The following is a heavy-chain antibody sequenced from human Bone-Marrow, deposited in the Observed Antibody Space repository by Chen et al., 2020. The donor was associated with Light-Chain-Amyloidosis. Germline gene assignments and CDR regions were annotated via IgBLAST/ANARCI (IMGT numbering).Heavy chain of an antibody. Sequence: QVQLVQSGAEVKKPGASVKVSCKASGYTFTSYDINWVRQATGQGLEWMGGMNPNSGNTGYAQKFLGRVTMTRNTSISTAYMELSSLRSEDTAVYFCARGRRSMGYCSSTSCNYDAYYYGMDVWCQGTTVTVSS. CDR3: ARGRRSMGYCSSTSCNYDAYYYGMDV. V-gene: IGHV1-8*01. D-gene: IGHD2-2*01. CDR1: GYTFTSYD. CDR2: MNPNSGNT. J-gene: IGHJ6*02.